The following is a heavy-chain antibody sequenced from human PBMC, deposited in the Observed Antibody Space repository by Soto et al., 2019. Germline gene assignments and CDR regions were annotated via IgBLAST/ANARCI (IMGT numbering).Heavy chain of an antibody. Sequence: GGSLRLSCAASGFSVSNYWMNWVRQAPGKGLVWVSHIKSDGTTSYADSVEGRFTVSRDDAKNTFYLRMNGLRAEDTAVYYCAKDRGEEGLKFLEWFGGMDVWGHGTTVTVYS. D-gene: IGHD3-3*01. CDR2: IKSDGTT. CDR3: AKDRGEEGLKFLEWFGGMDV. CDR1: GFSVSNYW. V-gene: IGHV3-74*01. J-gene: IGHJ6*02.